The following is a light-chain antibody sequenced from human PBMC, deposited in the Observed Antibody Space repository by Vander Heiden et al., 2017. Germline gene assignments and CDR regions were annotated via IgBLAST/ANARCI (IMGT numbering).Light chain of an antibody. CDR1: SSDVGGYNY. J-gene: IGLJ3*02. CDR2: DVS. CDR3: CSYAGSYTLGV. V-gene: IGLV2-11*01. Sequence: SALTQPRSVSGSPGQSVTISCTGTSSDVGGYNYVSWYQQHPGKAPKLMIYDVSKRPSGVPDRFSGSKSGNTASLTISGLQAEDEADYYCCSYAGSYTLGVFSGGTKLTVL.